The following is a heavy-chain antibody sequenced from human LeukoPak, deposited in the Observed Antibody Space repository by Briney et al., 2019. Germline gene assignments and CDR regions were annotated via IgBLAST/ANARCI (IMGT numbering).Heavy chain of an antibody. D-gene: IGHD3-10*01. CDR1: GGSFSDYY. CDR2: INHSGSA. CDR3: ARGRGYYYGSGSFWFDP. Sequence: SETLSLTCAVYGGSFSDYYWSWIRQPPGKGLEWIGEINHSGSANYNPSLKSRVTIFVDTSKNQFSLKLNSVTAADTAVYYCARGRGYYYGSGSFWFDPWGQGTLVTVSS. V-gene: IGHV4-34*01. J-gene: IGHJ5*02.